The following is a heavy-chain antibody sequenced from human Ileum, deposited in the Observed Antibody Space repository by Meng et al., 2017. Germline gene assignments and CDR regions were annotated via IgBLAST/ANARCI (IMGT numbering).Heavy chain of an antibody. V-gene: IGHV3-7*01. CDR2: INQDGSQK. CDR1: GFTFSSYW. CDR3: ARDWPDF. J-gene: IGHJ4*02. Sequence: GGSLRLSCVASGFTFSSYWMTWIRQAPGKGLEWVAHINQDGSQKNYEDSVRGRFTISRDNAKNSLYLEMNNLRVDDTAVYYCARDWPDFWAQGPL.